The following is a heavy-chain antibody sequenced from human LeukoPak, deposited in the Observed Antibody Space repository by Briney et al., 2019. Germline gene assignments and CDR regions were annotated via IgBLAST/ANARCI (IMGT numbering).Heavy chain of an antibody. D-gene: IGHD3-22*01. CDR2: ISGSGGST. Sequence: GGSLRLSCAASGFTFSNYALTWVRPAPGKGLEWVSAISGSGGSTYYADSVKGRFTISRDNSKNTLYLQMNSLRAEDTAVYYCAKDVTDMIVVVTHDYWGQGTLVTVSS. CDR3: AKDVTDMIVVVTHDY. V-gene: IGHV3-23*01. J-gene: IGHJ4*02. CDR1: GFTFSNYA.